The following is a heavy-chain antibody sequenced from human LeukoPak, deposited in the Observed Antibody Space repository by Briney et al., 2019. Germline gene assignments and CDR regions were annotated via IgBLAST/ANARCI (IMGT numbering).Heavy chain of an antibody. CDR2: ISWNGGGT. CDR1: GFTFDDYG. J-gene: IGHJ4*02. CDR3: ARDHNDFWSGSSSFDY. V-gene: IGHV3-20*04. Sequence: RPGGSLRLSCAASGFTFDDYGMNWVRQAPGGGLEWVSVISWNGGGTGYADSVKGRFTISRDNAMNSLYLQMNSLRAEDTALYYCARDHNDFWSGSSSFDYWGQGTLVTVSS. D-gene: IGHD3-3*01.